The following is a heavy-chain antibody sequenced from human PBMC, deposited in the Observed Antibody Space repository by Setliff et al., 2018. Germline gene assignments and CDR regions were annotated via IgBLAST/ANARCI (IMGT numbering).Heavy chain of an antibody. CDR2: ISYSGAT. CDR1: GGSISRMNYY. V-gene: IGHV4-39*07. CDR3: ARALPLGFRSALIP. J-gene: IGHJ5*02. D-gene: IGHD3-16*02. Sequence: SLTCTVSGGSISRMNYYWGWIRQSPGEGLEWIASISYSGATFYNPSLERRVSISLDKSKNQFSLKLSSVTAADTAVYYCARALPLGFRSALIPWGQGTLVTVSS.